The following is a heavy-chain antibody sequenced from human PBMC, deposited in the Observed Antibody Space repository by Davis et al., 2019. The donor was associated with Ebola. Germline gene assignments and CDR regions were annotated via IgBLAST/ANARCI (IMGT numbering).Heavy chain of an antibody. Sequence: ALVKVSCKASGYTFTNYAMHWVRQAPGQRLEWMGWISTGNGNARYSQKFQGRVTITRDTSATTAYMELSSLRSEDTAVYYCARDYPLEGATWDYWGQGTLVTVSS. V-gene: IGHV1-3*04. D-gene: IGHD1-26*01. CDR3: ARDYPLEGATWDY. CDR1: GYTFTNYA. CDR2: ISTGNGNA. J-gene: IGHJ4*02.